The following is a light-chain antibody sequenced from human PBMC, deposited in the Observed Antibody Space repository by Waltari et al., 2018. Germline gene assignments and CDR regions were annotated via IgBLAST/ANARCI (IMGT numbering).Light chain of an antibody. Sequence: EIVLTQSPLALPVTLGQAASISCTSSESLEHLDRNTYLSWLHQSPGQPPRLLLYKISDRFSGVPERFIGSGAETEFTLMITRVEPEDVGVYYCMQTTQFPYTFAQGTKLEIK. CDR1: ESLEHLDRNTY. V-gene: IGKV2-24*01. J-gene: IGKJ2*01. CDR3: MQTTQFPYT. CDR2: KIS.